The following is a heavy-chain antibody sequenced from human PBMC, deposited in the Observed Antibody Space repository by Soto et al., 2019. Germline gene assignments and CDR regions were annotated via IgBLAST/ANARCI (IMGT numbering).Heavy chain of an antibody. V-gene: IGHV1-2*02. CDR2: INPNSGGT. D-gene: IGHD3-3*01. Sequence: ASVKVSCKASGYTFTGYYMHWVRQAPGQGLEWMGWINPNSGGTNYAQKFQGRVTMTRDTSISTAYMELSRLRSDDTAVYYCAREPRITYYDFWSGYPQPYNWFDPWGQGTLVTVS. CDR3: AREPRITYYDFWSGYPQPYNWFDP. CDR1: GYTFTGYY. J-gene: IGHJ5*02.